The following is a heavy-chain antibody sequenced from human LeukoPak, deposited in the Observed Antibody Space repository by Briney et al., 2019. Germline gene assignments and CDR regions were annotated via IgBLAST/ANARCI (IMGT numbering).Heavy chain of an antibody. CDR1: GFTFDDYA. Sequence: GGSLRLSCAASGFTFDDYAMHWVRQAPGKGLEWVSGISWNSGSIGYADSVKGRFTISRDNAKNSLYLQMNSLRAEDMALYYCAKDKGGIAVAGGAFDIWGQGTMVTVSS. D-gene: IGHD6-19*01. CDR2: ISWNSGSI. J-gene: IGHJ3*02. V-gene: IGHV3-9*03. CDR3: AKDKGGIAVAGGAFDI.